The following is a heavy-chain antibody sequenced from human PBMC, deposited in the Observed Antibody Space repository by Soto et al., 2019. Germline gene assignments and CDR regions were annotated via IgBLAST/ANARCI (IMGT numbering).Heavy chain of an antibody. V-gene: IGHV3-7*01. CDR3: ARAPGSSSWYSPYYYGMDV. Sequence: LRLSCAASGFTFSSYWMSWVRQAPGKGLEWVANTKQDGSEKYYVDSVKGRFTISRDNAKNSLYLQMNSLRAEDTAVYYCARAPGSSSWYSPYYYGMDVWGQGTTVTVSS. CDR1: GFTFSSYW. D-gene: IGHD6-13*01. J-gene: IGHJ6*02. CDR2: TKQDGSEK.